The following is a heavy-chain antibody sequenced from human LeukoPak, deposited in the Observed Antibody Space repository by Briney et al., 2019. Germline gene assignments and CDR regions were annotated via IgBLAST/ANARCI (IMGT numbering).Heavy chain of an antibody. CDR1: DGSISIYC. D-gene: IGHD3-10*01. Sequence: PSETLSLTCTVSDGSISIYCWSWIRQPPGKGLEWIGYVYSSGNTNYSPSLKGRAIISADTSKNQFSLKLTSVTAADTAVYYCVRDRELTYWGQGILVTVSS. V-gene: IGHV4-4*08. J-gene: IGHJ4*02. CDR3: VRDRELTY. CDR2: VYSSGNT.